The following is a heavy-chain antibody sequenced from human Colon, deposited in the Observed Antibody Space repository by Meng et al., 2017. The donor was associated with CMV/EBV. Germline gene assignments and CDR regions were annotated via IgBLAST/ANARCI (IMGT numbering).Heavy chain of an antibody. CDR3: ARDWASTHDY. V-gene: IGHV1-69*08. CDR2: IAPIIGTI. J-gene: IGHJ4*02. Sequence: QVQRVQSGWEVKKPGSSVKVSCTTSVDSISRQTVSWVRQAPGKGLEWMGKIAPIIGTIKYAETFQGRVTITVDNPKSTVYMQLISLRSDDTAVYYCARDWASTHDYWGQGTLVTVSS. D-gene: IGHD3-16*01. CDR1: VDSISRQT.